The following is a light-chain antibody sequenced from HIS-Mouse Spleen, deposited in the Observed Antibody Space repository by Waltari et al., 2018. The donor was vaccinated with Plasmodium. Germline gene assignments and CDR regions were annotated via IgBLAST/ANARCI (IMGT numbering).Light chain of an antibody. CDR1: SDINVGSYN. J-gene: IGLJ3*02. V-gene: IGLV5-37*01. Sequence: QPVLTQPPSSSASPGESARLTCTLPSDINVGSYNIYWYQQKQGSPPRYLLYYYSDSDKGQGSGVPSPFSGSKDASANTGILLISGLQSEDEADYYCMIWPSNASGVFGGGTKLTVL. CDR3: MIWPSNASGV. CDR2: YYSDSDK.